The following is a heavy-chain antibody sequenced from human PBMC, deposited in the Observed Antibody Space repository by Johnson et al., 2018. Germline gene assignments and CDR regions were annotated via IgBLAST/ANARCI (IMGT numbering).Heavy chain of an antibody. D-gene: IGHD2-21*01. CDR3: AKDLARFLVPYDYYYYGMDV. CDR2: ISWNSGSI. V-gene: IGHV3-9*01. Sequence: VQLVESGGGLVQPGRSLRLSCAASGFTFDDYAMHWVRQAPGKGLEWVSGISWNSGSIGYADSVKGRFTISRDNSKNTLYLQMNSLRAEDTAVYYCAKDLARFLVPYDYYYYGMDVWGQGTTVTVSS. CDR1: GFTFDDYA. J-gene: IGHJ6*02.